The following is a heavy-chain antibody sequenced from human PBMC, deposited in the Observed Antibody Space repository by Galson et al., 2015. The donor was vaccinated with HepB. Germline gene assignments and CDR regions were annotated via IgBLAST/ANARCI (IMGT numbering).Heavy chain of an antibody. D-gene: IGHD6-6*01. Sequence: SLRLSCADTGVTSTTYAMNWVRQAPGRGLEWVSAISGSGADTFYADSVKGRFTVSRDNSKRTLFLQMTRLTAADTAVYYCARGHLSSSSFFDRWGQGTLVTVFS. V-gene: IGHV3-23*01. CDR3: ARGHLSSSSFFDR. CDR2: ISGSGADT. J-gene: IGHJ4*02. CDR1: GVTSTTYA.